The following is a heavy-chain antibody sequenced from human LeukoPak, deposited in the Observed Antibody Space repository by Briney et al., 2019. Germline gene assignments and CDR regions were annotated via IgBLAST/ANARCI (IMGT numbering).Heavy chain of an antibody. CDR2: ISYDGSNK. V-gene: IGHV3-30*04. CDR1: GFTFSSYT. CDR3: ARSPMITFGGVMVIQYYFDY. Sequence: GRSLRLSCAASGFTFSSYTMHWVRQAPGKGLEWVAVISYDGSNKYYADSVKGRFTISRDNSNNTLYLQMNSLRAEDTAVYYCARSPMITFGGVMVIQYYFDYWGQGTLVTVSS. J-gene: IGHJ4*02. D-gene: IGHD3-16*01.